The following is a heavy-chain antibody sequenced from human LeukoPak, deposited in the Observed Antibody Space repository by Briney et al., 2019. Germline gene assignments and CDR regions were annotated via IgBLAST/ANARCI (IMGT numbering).Heavy chain of an antibody. V-gene: IGHV3-48*03. D-gene: IGHD3-22*01. CDR3: AKDFPHYYESSHGMDA. CDR2: ISTTGSTV. CDR1: GFSFGGYE. Sequence: GGSLRLSCAASGFSFGGYEMNWVRQAPGKGLEWVSYISTTGSTVYYADSVEGRFTISRDNAKNLLYLQMNSLRAEDAAVYYCAKDFPHYYESSHGMDAWGQGTTVTLSS. J-gene: IGHJ6*02.